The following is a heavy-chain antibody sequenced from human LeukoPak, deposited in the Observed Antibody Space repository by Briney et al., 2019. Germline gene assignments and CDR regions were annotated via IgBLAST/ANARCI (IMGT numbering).Heavy chain of an antibody. J-gene: IGHJ4*02. D-gene: IGHD3-22*01. CDR2: ISWNSGSI. CDR3: AKDIHQGYDSSGYDGGFDY. CDR1: GFTFDDYA. Sequence: GRSLRLSCAASGFTFDDYAMHWVRQAPGKGLEWVSGISWNSGSIGYADSVKGRFTISRDNAKNSLYLQMNSLRAEDTALYYCAKDIHQGYDSSGYDGGFDYWGQGTLVIVSS. V-gene: IGHV3-9*01.